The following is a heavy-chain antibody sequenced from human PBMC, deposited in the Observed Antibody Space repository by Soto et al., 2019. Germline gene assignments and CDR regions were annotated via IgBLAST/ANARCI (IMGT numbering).Heavy chain of an antibody. CDR3: AHTPFDY. Sequence: GGSLRLSCAASVFPFSSYGMHWVRQAPGKGLEWVAVISYDGSNKYYADSVKGRFTISRDNSKNTLYLQMNSLRAEDTAVYYCAHTPFDYWGQGTLVTVSS. J-gene: IGHJ4*02. V-gene: IGHV3-30*03. D-gene: IGHD2-15*01. CDR2: ISYDGSNK. CDR1: VFPFSSYG.